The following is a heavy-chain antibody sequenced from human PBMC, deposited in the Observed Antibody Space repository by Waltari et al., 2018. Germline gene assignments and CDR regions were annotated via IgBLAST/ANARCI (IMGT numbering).Heavy chain of an antibody. CDR1: GGTFSSYA. CDR2: IIPIFGTA. CDR3: ATETMYCGGDCYGMDV. J-gene: IGHJ6*02. D-gene: IGHD2-21*01. V-gene: IGHV1-69*01. Sequence: QVQLVQSGAEVKKPGSSVKVSCKASGGTFSSYAISWVRQAPGQGLEWMGGIIPIFGTANYAQKFQGRVTITADESTSTAYMELSSLRSEDTAVYYWATETMYCGGDCYGMDVWGQGTTVTVSS.